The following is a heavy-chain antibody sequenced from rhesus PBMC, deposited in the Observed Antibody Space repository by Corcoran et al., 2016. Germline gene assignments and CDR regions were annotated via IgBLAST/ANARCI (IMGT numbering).Heavy chain of an antibody. CDR2: IGGSSGST. V-gene: IGHV4-127*01. CDR1: GYSISSGSG. CDR3: ARVGGLRYENFDY. D-gene: IGHD4-29*01. J-gene: IGHJ4*01. Sequence: QVQLPESGPGLVKPSETMSLTCAVYGYSISSGSGWRWIRPPPGKGLGGIGCIGGSSGSTKHNPSLKGRFTISNVSSKNQFSLKLSSVSAADTAVYYCARVGGLRYENFDYWGQGVLVTVSS.